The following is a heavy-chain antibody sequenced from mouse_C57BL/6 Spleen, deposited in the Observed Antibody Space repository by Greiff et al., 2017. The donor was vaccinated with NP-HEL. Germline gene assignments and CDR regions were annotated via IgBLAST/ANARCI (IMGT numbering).Heavy chain of an antibody. CDR3: ARLRTGSYYFDY. CDR2: IHPNSGST. V-gene: IGHV1-64*01. CDR1: GYTFTSYW. J-gene: IGHJ2*01. D-gene: IGHD4-1*01. Sequence: VQLQESGAELVKPGASVKLSCKASGYTFTSYWMHWVKQRPGQGLEWIGMIHPNSGSTNYNEKFKSKATLTVDKSSSTAYMQLSSLTSEDSAVYYCARLRTGSYYFDYWGQGTTLTVSS.